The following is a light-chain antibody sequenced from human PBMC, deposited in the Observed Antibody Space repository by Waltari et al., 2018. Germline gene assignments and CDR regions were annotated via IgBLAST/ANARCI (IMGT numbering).Light chain of an antibody. CDR3: YSSDSTGLRV. CDR1: ELPRQY. Sequence: SYALTQTPSVSVSPGQTASIPCPRHELPRQYAYWFQQKSGQAPRLLIYEDTKRPSGIPERFSGSSSGTVATLTITGAQVDDEADYYCYSSDSTGLRVFGGGTTVVVL. J-gene: IGLJ1*01. CDR2: EDT. V-gene: IGLV3-10*01.